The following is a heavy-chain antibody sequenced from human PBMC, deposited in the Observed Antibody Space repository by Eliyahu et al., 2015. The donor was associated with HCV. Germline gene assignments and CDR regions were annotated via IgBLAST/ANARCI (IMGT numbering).Heavy chain of an antibody. V-gene: IGHV4-61*02. CDR3: ARSSAYYEFDY. CDR1: GGSVNRXXYY. J-gene: IGHJ4*02. D-gene: IGHD3-22*01. Sequence: QVQLQESGPGLVKPSQTLSLTCTVSGGSVNRXXYYWNWXRQPAXXGXXWXGRIYTGGATNYNPSLKXRVTISQDTSENQFSLNLSSVTAADTAIYYCARSSAYYEFDYWGQGTLVTVSS. CDR2: IYTGGAT.